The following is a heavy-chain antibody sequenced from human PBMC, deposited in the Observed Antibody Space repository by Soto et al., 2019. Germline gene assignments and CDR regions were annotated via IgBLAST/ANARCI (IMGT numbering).Heavy chain of an antibody. V-gene: IGHV4-34*01. D-gene: IGHD5-12*01. J-gene: IGHJ4*02. CDR1: GGSFSGYY. CDR2: INHSGST. Sequence: PSQTLSLTWAVYGGSFSGYYWSWIRQPPLKVLEWIGEINHSGSTNYNQSLKSRVTILVDTSKNQFSLKLSSVTAADTAVYYCARGRLRRDGYKYYFDYWGQGTLVTVTS. CDR3: ARGRLRRDGYKYYFDY.